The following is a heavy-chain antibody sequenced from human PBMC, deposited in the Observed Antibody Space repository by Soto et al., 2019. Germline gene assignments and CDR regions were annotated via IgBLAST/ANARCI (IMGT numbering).Heavy chain of an antibody. CDR3: ARAPTSRFDY. V-gene: IGHV3-30-3*01. Sequence: GGSLRLSCAASGFTFSTFAMHWVRQAPGKGLEWVAVISYDATNKYYADSVKGRFTISRDNSENTLYLQMNSLRGEDTAVYYCARAPTSRFDYWGQGTLVTVSS. CDR2: ISYDATNK. J-gene: IGHJ4*02. CDR1: GFTFSTFA.